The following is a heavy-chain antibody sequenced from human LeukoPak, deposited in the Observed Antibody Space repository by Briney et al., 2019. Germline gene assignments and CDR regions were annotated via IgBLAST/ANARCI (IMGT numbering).Heavy chain of an antibody. D-gene: IGHD2/OR15-2a*01. V-gene: IGHV3-48*01. Sequence: PGGSLRLSCATSGFTFSAYSMSWVRQAPGKGLEWVSHITRPGTTIYYAESVRGRFSISRDNAKNSLYLQMNSLRAEDTAVYYCARQNTVEDWFDPWGQGTLVTVSS. CDR2: ITRPGTTI. J-gene: IGHJ5*02. CDR1: GFTFSAYS. CDR3: ARQNTVEDWFDP.